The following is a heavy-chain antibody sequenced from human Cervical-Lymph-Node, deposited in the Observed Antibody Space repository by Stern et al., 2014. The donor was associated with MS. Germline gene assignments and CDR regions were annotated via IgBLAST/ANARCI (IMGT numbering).Heavy chain of an antibody. CDR3: AREGEYCSGSRCYPFLDY. CDR1: GGSLRSYY. Sequence: LQLQESVPGLVKPSATLSLTCTFSGGSLRSYYLNWILQAPGKRLEWLGFIFHTGSVSSHPSLSSRVAMSVDTSKTQFSLTVSSVTAADTAVYYCAREGEYCSGSRCYPFLDYWGQGTLVTVSS. D-gene: IGHD2-15*01. CDR2: IFHTGSV. V-gene: IGHV4-59*01. J-gene: IGHJ4*02.